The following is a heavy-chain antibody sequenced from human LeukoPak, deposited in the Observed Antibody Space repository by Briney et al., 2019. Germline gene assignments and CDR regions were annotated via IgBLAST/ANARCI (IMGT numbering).Heavy chain of an antibody. CDR1: GYRFNDYF. J-gene: IGHJ3*01. CDR3: ARFNRGLYDEAFDV. V-gene: IGHV5-51*01. Sequence: GESLNISCQTSGYRFNDYFIAWVRQMPGKGLECMGILYPGDSDIRYNPSFRGQVTISADRSTKTAYLEWSSLKASDTAMYYCARFNRGLYDEAFDVWGQGTMVIVSS. D-gene: IGHD5/OR15-5a*01. CDR2: LYPGDSDI.